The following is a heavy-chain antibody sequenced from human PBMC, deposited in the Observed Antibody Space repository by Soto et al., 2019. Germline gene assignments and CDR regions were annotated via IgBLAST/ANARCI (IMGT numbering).Heavy chain of an antibody. D-gene: IGHD6-6*01. CDR3: TRTISALPGDDY. CDR1: GFTFNRYW. J-gene: IGHJ4*02. CDR2: IKQDGSER. Sequence: EVQLVESGGGLVQPGGSLRLSCAASGFTFNRYWMGWVRQAPGKGQEWLANIKQDGSERYYVDSVKGRFTISRDNVKNSVYLQMNSLRAEDTAVYYCTRTISALPGDDYWGQGTLVTVSS. V-gene: IGHV3-7*01.